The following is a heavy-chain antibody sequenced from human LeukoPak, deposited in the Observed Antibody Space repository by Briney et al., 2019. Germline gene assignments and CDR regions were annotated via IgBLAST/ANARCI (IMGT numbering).Heavy chain of an antibody. Sequence: GESLKISCKGSGYSFTSYWIGWVRQMPGKGLEWMGIIYPGDSDTRYSPSFQGQVTISADKSISTAYLQWSSLKASDTAMYYCARFVIAAAGTNWFDPWGQGTLVTVSS. J-gene: IGHJ5*02. V-gene: IGHV5-51*01. CDR2: IYPGDSDT. CDR3: ARFVIAAAGTNWFDP. D-gene: IGHD6-13*01. CDR1: GYSFTSYW.